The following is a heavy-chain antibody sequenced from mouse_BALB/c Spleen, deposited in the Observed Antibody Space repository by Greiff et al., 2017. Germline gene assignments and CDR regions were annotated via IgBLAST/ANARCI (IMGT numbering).Heavy chain of an antibody. D-gene: IGHD2-3*01. V-gene: IGHV5-9-3*01. CDR2: ISSGGSYT. J-gene: IGHJ4*01. CDR3: ASLDGTTALYAMDY. Sequence: EVQVVESGGGLVKPGGSLKLSCAASGFTFSSYAMSWVRQTPEKRLEWVATISSGGSYTYYPDSVKGRFTISRDNAKNTLYLQMSSLRSEDTAMYYCASLDGTTALYAMDYWGQGTSVTVSS. CDR1: GFTFSSYA.